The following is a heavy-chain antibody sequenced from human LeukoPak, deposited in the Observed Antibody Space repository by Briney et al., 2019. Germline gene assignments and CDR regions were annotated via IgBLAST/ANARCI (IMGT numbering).Heavy chain of an antibody. Sequence: PGGSLRLSCTASGFTFSNYWMTWVRQAPGKGLEWVASIKQDGSEKQYVGSVRGRFTISRDNAKNVLDLQMDSLTAEDTALYYCAKEIHYFQSDYWGQGTLLTLSS. CDR1: GFTFSNYW. D-gene: IGHD3-10*01. V-gene: IGHV3-7*01. CDR3: AKEIHYFQSDY. CDR2: IKQDGSEK. J-gene: IGHJ4*02.